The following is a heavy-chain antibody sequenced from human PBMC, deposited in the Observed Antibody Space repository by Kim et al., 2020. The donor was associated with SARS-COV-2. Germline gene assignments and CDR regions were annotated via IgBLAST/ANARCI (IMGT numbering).Heavy chain of an antibody. D-gene: IGHD3-22*01. V-gene: IGHV1-24*01. J-gene: IGHJ3*02. Sequence: KFQGRVTMTEDKSTDTAYMELSSLRSEDTAVYYCATQKRHYDSSGGAFDIWGQGTMVTVSS. CDR3: ATQKRHYDSSGGAFDI.